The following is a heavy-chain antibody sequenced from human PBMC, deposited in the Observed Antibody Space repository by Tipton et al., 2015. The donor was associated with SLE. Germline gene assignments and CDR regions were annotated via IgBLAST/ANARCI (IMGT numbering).Heavy chain of an antibody. Sequence: GLVKPSETLSLTCGVYGGSLSDYYWNWIRQPPGKGLEWIGEINHSGITKYNPSLKSRVTISVDTSKNKFSLKLSSVTAADTAVYYCARDLLSWDAFDIWGQGTMVTVSS. D-gene: IGHD2/OR15-2a*01. J-gene: IGHJ3*02. CDR3: ARDLLSWDAFDI. CDR1: GGSLSDYY. V-gene: IGHV4-34*01. CDR2: INHSGIT.